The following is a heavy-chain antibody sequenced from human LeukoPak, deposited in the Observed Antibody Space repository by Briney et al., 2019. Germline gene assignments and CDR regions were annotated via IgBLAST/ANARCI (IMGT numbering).Heavy chain of an antibody. CDR2: IYSSGST. V-gene: IGHV4-61*02. D-gene: IGHD6-13*01. J-gene: IGHJ3*01. Sequence: SETLSLTCTVSGGSISSGDYYWGWIRQPAGKGLEWIGRIYSSGSTNYNPSLKSRVTMSVDTSKNQFSLKLSSVTAADTAVYYCARDWGIAAAATVWGQGTMVTVSS. CDR1: GGSISSGDYY. CDR3: ARDWGIAAAATV.